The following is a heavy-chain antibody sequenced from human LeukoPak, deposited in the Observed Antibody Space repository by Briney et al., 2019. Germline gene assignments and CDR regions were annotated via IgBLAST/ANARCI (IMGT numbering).Heavy chain of an antibody. J-gene: IGHJ3*02. CDR3: ARGGGGDAFDI. CDR2: IYYGGFT. D-gene: IGHD3-10*01. V-gene: IGHV4-39*07. CDR1: GGSISSSSYY. Sequence: SETLSLTCTVSGGSISSSSYYWGWIRQPPGKGLEWIGSIYYGGFTYYNPSLKSRVTISVDTSKNQFSLKLGSVTAAGTAVYYCARGGGGDAFDIWGQGTMVTVSS.